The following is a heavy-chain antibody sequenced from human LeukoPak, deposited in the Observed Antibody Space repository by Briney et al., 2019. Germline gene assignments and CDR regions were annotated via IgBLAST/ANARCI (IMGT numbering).Heavy chain of an antibody. Sequence: GGSLRLSCSASGFTFSSYAMHWVRQAPGQGLEYVSAISSNGGSTYYADSVKGRFTISRDNSKNTLYLQMSSLRAEDTAVYYFVKGYCSSISCFGDYWGQGTLVTVSS. CDR1: GFTFSSYA. D-gene: IGHD2-2*01. V-gene: IGHV3-64D*09. CDR3: VKGYCSSISCFGDY. CDR2: ISSNGGST. J-gene: IGHJ4*02.